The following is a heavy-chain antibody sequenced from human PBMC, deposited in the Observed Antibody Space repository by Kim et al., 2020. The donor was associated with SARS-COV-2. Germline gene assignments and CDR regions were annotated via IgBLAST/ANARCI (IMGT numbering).Heavy chain of an antibody. Sequence: GGSLRLSCAASGFTFSSYGMHWVRQAPGKGLEWVAVISYDGSNKYYADSVKGRFTISRDNSKNTLYLQMNSLRAEDTAVYYCAKSSSSWTDFDYWGQGTLVTVSS. CDR1: GFTFSSYG. D-gene: IGHD6-13*01. CDR2: ISYDGSNK. J-gene: IGHJ4*02. V-gene: IGHV3-30*18. CDR3: AKSSSSWTDFDY.